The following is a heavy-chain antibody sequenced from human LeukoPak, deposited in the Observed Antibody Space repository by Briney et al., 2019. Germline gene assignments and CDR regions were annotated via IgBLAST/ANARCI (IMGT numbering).Heavy chain of an antibody. J-gene: IGHJ4*02. Sequence: GESLKISCKGSGCTFTSYWITLVRQMPGKGLEWMGTIDPSDSYTNYSPSFQGHVTISADKSFSTAYLHWISLKASDTAIYYCARLKYYYDFSGYFVDYWGQGTLVTVSS. CDR2: IDPSDSYT. V-gene: IGHV5-10-1*01. CDR3: ARLKYYYDFSGYFVDY. CDR1: GCTFTSYW. D-gene: IGHD3-22*01.